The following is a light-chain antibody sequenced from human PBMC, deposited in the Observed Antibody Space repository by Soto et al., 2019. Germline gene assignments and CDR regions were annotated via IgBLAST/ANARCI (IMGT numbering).Light chain of an antibody. V-gene: IGKV3-15*01. Sequence: EIVMTQSPATLSVSPGERATLSCRASQSVSSNLAWYQQKPGQAPRLLIYGASTRATGIPARFCGSGSGTEFTLTISSLQFEDFAVYYCQQYNNWSFTFGPGTKVYIK. CDR1: QSVSSN. CDR3: QQYNNWSFT. J-gene: IGKJ3*01. CDR2: GAS.